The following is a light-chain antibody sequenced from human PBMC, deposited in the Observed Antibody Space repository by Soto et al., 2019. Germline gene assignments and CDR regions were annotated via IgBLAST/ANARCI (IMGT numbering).Light chain of an antibody. CDR2: DAS. Sequence: DIQMTQSPSSLSASVGDRVTITCQASQDISNYLNWYQQKPGKAPKLLIYDASNLETGVPSRFSGSGSGTDFTFTISSLQPEDIATYYCQQYDNLPPRHLMGATFGPGTKVDIK. V-gene: IGKV1-33*01. CDR1: QDISNY. J-gene: IGKJ3*01. CDR3: QQYDNLPPRHLMGAT.